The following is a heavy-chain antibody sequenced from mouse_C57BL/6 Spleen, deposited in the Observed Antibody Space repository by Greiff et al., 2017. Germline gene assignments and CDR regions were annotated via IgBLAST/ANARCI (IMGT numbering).Heavy chain of an antibody. J-gene: IGHJ1*03. CDR2: IYPGDGDT. V-gene: IGHV1-82*01. CDR3: AMAYYGYDGGDWYFDV. D-gene: IGHD2-2*01. CDR1: GYAFSSSW. Sequence: VQLQQSGPELVKPGASVKISCKASGYAFSSSWMNWVKQRPGKGLEWIGRIYPGDGDTNYNGKFKGKATLTADKSSSTAYMQLSSLTSEDSSVYFCAMAYYGYDGGDWYFDVWGTGTTVTVSS.